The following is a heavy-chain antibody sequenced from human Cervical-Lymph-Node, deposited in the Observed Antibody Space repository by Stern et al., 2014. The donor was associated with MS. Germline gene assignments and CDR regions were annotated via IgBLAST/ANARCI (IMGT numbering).Heavy chain of an antibody. J-gene: IGHJ4*02. CDR1: GFTFSSYT. Sequence: VQLVESGGGVVQPGRSLRLSCAASGFTFSSYTMHWVRQAPGKGLEWEAVISYDGNSKFYADSVQGRFTISRDNSKSTLFLQMNSLRTEDTAVYYCARDGRSVWGQGTLVTVSS. CDR2: ISYDGNSK. V-gene: IGHV3-30-3*01. CDR3: ARDGRSV.